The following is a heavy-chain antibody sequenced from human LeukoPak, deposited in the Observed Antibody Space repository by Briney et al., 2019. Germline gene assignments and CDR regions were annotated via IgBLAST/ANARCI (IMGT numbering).Heavy chain of an antibody. CDR1: GGSISSSSYY. D-gene: IGHD6-19*01. V-gene: IGHV4-39*01. CDR3: ARPYSGVKALGYSGWYVHDAFDI. CDR2: IYYSGST. Sequence: SETLSLTCTVSGGSISSSSYYWGWIRQPPGKGLEWIGSIYYSGSTYYNPSLKSRVTISVDTSKNQFSLKLSSVTAADTAVYYCARPYSGVKALGYSGWYVHDAFDIWGQGTMVTVSS. J-gene: IGHJ3*02.